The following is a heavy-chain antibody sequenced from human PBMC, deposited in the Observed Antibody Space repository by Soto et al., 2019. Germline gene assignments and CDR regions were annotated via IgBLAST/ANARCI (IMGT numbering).Heavy chain of an antibody. D-gene: IGHD1-1*01. J-gene: IGHJ1*01. CDR2: SDWDAEK. Sequence: QITLKESGPTLVKPKQTLTLTCTFSGFSLSTSGVGVVWFRQPPGEALEWLALSDWDAEKRYSPYLKSRLPITKDTSKRQVVLTMTNVDPVETGTSSRAHGPDITDNAFQHWGQGTLVAVSS. CDR3: AHGPDITDNAFQH. V-gene: IGHV2-5*02. CDR1: GFSLSTSGVG.